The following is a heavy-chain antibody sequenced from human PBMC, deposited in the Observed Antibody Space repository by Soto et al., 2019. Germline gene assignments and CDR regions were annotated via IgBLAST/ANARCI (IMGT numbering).Heavy chain of an antibody. D-gene: IGHD6-13*01. CDR3: AKSSVWYPYFDS. J-gene: IGHJ4*02. CDR1: EFSFDDSA. Sequence: GGSLRLSCSASEFSFDDSAMSWVRQAPGKGLEWVSSITYTGVSTYYADSVKGRFTISRDNSRDTLFLQMNSLRAEDTAIYYCAKSSVWYPYFDSWGQGTLVTVSS. V-gene: IGHV3-23*01. CDR2: ITYTGVST.